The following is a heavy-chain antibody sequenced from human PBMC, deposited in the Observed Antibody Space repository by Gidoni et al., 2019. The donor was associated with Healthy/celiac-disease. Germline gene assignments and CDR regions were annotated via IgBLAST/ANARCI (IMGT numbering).Heavy chain of an antibody. Sequence: QVQLVQSGAEVQKPGSSVKVSCKASGGTFSSYTISWVRQAPGQGLEWMGRIIPILGIANYAQKFQGRVTITADKSTSTAYMELSSLRSEDTAVYYCARDADSSGTFDYWGQGTLVTVSS. J-gene: IGHJ4*02. CDR1: GGTFSSYT. D-gene: IGHD3-22*01. V-gene: IGHV1-69*08. CDR2: IIPILGIA. CDR3: ARDADSSGTFDY.